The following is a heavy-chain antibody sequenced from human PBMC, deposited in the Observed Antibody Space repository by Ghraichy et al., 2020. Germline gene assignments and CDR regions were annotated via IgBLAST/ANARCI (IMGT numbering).Heavy chain of an antibody. Sequence: GGSLRLSCAASGFTFSSYWMHWVRQAPGKGLVWVSRINSDGISTSYADSVKGRFTISRDNAKNTLYLQMNSLRAEDTAVYYCASQRIYCTNGVCYHPFDYWGQGTLVTVSS. J-gene: IGHJ4*02. CDR2: INSDGIST. CDR1: GFTFSSYW. CDR3: ASQRIYCTNGVCYHPFDY. D-gene: IGHD2-8*01. V-gene: IGHV3-74*01.